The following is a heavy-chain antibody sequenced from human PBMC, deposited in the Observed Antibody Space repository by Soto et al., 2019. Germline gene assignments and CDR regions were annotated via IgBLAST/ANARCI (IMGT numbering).Heavy chain of an antibody. CDR1: GFTFNTYG. Sequence: PGGSLRLSCAASGFTFNTYGMHWVRQAPGKGLEWVAVISYDGSDKFYADSVKGRFTISRDNSKNTLYLQMNSLRAEDTAVYYCANILLTGTFSFDYWGQGTLVTVSS. D-gene: IGHD1-7*01. CDR3: ANILLTGTFSFDY. V-gene: IGHV3-30*18. CDR2: ISYDGSDK. J-gene: IGHJ4*02.